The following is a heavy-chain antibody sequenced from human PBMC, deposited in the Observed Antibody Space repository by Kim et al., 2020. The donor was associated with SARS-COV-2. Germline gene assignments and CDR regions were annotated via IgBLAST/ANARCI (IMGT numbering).Heavy chain of an antibody. CDR3: ARAGDYDRSCYYGFLHH. J-gene: IGHJ1*01. D-gene: IGHD3-22*01. Sequence: VKGRFTITRDNAKNTLYLQMNRLRPEDTAVYYCARAGDYDRSCYYGFLHHWGQGALVTVSS. V-gene: IGHV3-74*01.